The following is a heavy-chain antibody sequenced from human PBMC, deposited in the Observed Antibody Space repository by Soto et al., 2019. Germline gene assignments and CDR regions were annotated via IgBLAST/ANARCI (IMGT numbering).Heavy chain of an antibody. CDR2: ISGSGGST. V-gene: IGHV3-23*01. CDR1: GFTFSSYA. J-gene: IGHJ6*02. D-gene: IGHD3-10*01. CDR3: AKDTHYGSGPYYYYYGMDG. Sequence: GGSLRLSCAASGFTFSSYAMSWVRQAPGKGLEWVSAISGSGGSTYYADSVKGRFTISRDNSKNTLYLQMNSLRAEDTAVYYCAKDTHYGSGPYYYYYGMDGWGQGTTVTVSS.